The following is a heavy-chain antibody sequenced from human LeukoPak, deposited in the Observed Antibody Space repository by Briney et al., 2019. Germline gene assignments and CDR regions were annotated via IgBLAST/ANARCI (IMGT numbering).Heavy chain of an antibody. D-gene: IGHD6-13*01. CDR2: ISSSSRYI. CDR3: AKEPAAGTTFDY. J-gene: IGHJ4*02. V-gene: IGHV3-21*04. Sequence: PGGSLRLSCAASGFTFSSYEMNWVRQAPGKGLEWVSSISSSSRYIYYADSVKGRFTISRDNAKNSLYLQMNSLRAEDTAVYYCAKEPAAGTTFDYWGQGALVTVSS. CDR1: GFTFSSYE.